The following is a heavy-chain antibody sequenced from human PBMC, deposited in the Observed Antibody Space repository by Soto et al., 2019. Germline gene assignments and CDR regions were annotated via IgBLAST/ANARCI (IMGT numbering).Heavy chain of an antibody. V-gene: IGHV1-69*13. Sequence: SVKVSYLASGGSFSSYAISWVRQAPGQGLEWMGGIIPIFGTANYAQKFQGGVTITADESTSTAYMELSSLRSEETVVYYCARSYCTNGVCYNAADYYYYSGLDVWGQGTTVTVSS. CDR2: IIPIFGTA. CDR3: ARSYCTNGVCYNAADYYYYSGLDV. D-gene: IGHD2-8*01. CDR1: GGSFSSYA. J-gene: IGHJ6*02.